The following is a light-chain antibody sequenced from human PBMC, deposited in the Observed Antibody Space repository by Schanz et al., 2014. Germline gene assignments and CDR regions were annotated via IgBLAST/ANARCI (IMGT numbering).Light chain of an antibody. V-gene: IGLV2-14*02. CDR3: SSYAGNNKLL. Sequence: QSALTQPASVSGSPGQSITISCTGTSSDVGSYKLVSWYQQHPGKVPKLMIYEDSKRPSGVSNRFSGSKSGNTASLTISGLQAEDEADYYCSSYAGNNKLLFGGGTKLIVL. J-gene: IGLJ2*01. CDR2: EDS. CDR1: SSDVGSYKL.